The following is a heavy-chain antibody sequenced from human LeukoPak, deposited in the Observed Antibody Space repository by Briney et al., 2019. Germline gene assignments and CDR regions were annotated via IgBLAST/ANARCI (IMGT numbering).Heavy chain of an antibody. D-gene: IGHD1-26*01. J-gene: IGHJ4*02. Sequence: PGGSLRLSCAASGFTFDDYAMHWVRQAPGKGLEWVSGISWNSGSIGYADSVKGRFTIFRDNAKNSLYLQMNSLRAEDTALYYCAKGGGSYLRSVQLNYWGQGTLVTVSS. CDR1: GFTFDDYA. CDR2: ISWNSGSI. V-gene: IGHV3-9*01. CDR3: AKGGGSYLRSVQLNY.